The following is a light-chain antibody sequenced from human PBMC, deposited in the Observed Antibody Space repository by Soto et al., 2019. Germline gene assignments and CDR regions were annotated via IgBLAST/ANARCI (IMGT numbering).Light chain of an antibody. Sequence: EIVLAQSPGTLSLSPGERATLSCRASQSVINNYLAWYQQKPGQAPRLLIYGASNRATGIPDRFSGSGSGTDFTLTISRLEPEDFAVYYCQQYGSSVTFGQGTKVDI. CDR2: GAS. CDR3: QQYGSSVT. V-gene: IGKV3-20*01. J-gene: IGKJ1*01. CDR1: QSVINNY.